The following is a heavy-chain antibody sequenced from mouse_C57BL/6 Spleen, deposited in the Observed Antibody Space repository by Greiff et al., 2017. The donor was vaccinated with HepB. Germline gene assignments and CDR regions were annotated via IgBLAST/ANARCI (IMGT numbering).Heavy chain of an antibody. CDR1: GYTFTDYE. CDR2: IDPETGGT. V-gene: IGHV1-15*01. Sequence: QVQLQQSGAELVRPGASVTLSCKASGYTFTDYEMHWVKQTPVPGLEWIGAIDPETGGTASNQKFKGKAILTADKSSSTAYMGLRSLTSEDSAVYYCAWLLHLDYWGQGTTLTVSS. D-gene: IGHD2-3*01. J-gene: IGHJ2*01. CDR3: AWLLHLDY.